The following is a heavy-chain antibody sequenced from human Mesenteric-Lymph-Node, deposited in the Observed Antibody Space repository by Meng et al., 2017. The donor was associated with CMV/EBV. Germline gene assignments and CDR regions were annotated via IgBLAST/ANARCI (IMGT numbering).Heavy chain of an antibody. J-gene: IGHJ4*02. CDR2: IYSGGST. CDR3: ARGRWTAVTHFDF. CDR1: GFTVSSNY. D-gene: IGHD4-17*01. Sequence: GESLKISCAASGFTVSSNYMSWVRQAPGKGLEWVSVIYSGGSTYYVDSVKGRFTISRDNSKNTLYLQMNSLRAEDTAVYYCARGRWTAVTHFDFWGQGTRVTVSS. V-gene: IGHV3-66*02.